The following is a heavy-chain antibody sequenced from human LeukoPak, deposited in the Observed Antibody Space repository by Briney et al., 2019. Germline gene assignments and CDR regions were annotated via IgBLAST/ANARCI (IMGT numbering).Heavy chain of an antibody. CDR3: ASSRITMIVVVILNH. CDR1: GGSITNSSYY. Sequence: PSETLSLTCTVSGGSITNSSYYWGWIRQSPERGLEWIGSIYYSGNTYYNESLKSRLTISVDKAKNHVSLKLSSVTAADTAVYYCASSRITMIVVVILNHWGQGTLVTVSS. V-gene: IGHV4-39*02. J-gene: IGHJ5*02. CDR2: IYYSGNT. D-gene: IGHD3-22*01.